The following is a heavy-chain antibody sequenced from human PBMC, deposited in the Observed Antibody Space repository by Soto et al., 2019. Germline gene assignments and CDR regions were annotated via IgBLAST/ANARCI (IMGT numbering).Heavy chain of an antibody. CDR3: AKDLGPYYYDSSSYSAEYFQH. D-gene: IGHD3-22*01. CDR1: GFNFIIYA. V-gene: IGHV3-23*01. Sequence: PGGSLRLSCSASGFNFIIYAMSGVRPAPGDGVDWVAEICDSCGRTYYAEAVKGRFTISREKIQSQLYLKMNSVRAEDTDVYYCAKDLGPYYYDSSSYSAEYFQHWGQGTLVTVCS. CDR2: ICDSCGRT. J-gene: IGHJ1*01.